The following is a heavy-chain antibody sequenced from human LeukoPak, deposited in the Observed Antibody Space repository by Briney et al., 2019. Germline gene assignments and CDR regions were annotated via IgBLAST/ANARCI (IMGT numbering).Heavy chain of an antibody. J-gene: IGHJ3*02. Sequence: SVKVSCKASGGTFSSYAISWVRQAPGQGLEWMGGIIPIFGTANYAQKFQGRVTITADESTSTAYMELSSLRSEDTAVYYCAREDDTGRYMGDDAFDIWGQGTMVTVSS. CDR3: AREDDTGRYMGDDAFDI. CDR2: IIPIFGTA. V-gene: IGHV1-69*13. D-gene: IGHD1-26*01. CDR1: GGTFSSYA.